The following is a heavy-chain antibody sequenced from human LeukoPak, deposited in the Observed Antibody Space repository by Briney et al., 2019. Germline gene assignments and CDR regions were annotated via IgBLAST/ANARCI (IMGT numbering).Heavy chain of an antibody. CDR1: GFTFSSYS. J-gene: IGHJ6*02. CDR2: ISSSSSYI. V-gene: IGHV3-21*01. CDR3: AREPIRYCSSTSCYYGGPYYYGMDV. D-gene: IGHD2-2*01. Sequence: GGSLRLSCAASGFTFSSYSMNWVRQAPGKGLEWVSSISSSSSYIYYADSVKGRFTISRDNAKNSLYLQMNSLRAEDTAVYYCAREPIRYCSSTSCYYGGPYYYGMDVWGQGTTVTVSS.